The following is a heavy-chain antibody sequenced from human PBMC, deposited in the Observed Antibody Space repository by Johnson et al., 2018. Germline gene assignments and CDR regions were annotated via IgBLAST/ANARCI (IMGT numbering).Heavy chain of an antibody. V-gene: IGHV5-51*03. CDR1: GYSFSTYW. CDR2: IYPGDSDT. CDR3: ARDIAARRLDY. Sequence: VQLVQSGAEVKKXGESXRIXCEASGYSFSTYWIGWVRQMPGKGLEWMGIIYPGDSDTRYSPSFQGQVTMSVDKSIDPAYLQWSSLKAADTAMYYWARDIAARRLDYWGQGTLVTVSS. D-gene: IGHD6-6*01. J-gene: IGHJ4*02.